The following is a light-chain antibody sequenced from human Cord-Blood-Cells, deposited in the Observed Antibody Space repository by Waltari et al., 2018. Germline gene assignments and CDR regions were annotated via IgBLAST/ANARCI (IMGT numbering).Light chain of an antibody. V-gene: IGLV2-23*03. Sequence: QSALTQPASVSGSPGQSLTISCTGTSSDVGRYNLVSWYQQHPGKAPKLMIYEGSKRPSGVSNRFSGSKSGNTASLTISGLQAEDEADYYCCSYAGSSTFNVVFGGGTKLTVL. CDR2: EGS. J-gene: IGLJ2*01. CDR3: CSYAGSSTFNVV. CDR1: SSDVGRYNL.